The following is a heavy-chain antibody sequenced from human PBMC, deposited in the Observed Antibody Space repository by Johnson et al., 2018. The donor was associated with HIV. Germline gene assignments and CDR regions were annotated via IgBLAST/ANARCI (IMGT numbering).Heavy chain of an antibody. CDR1: GFTFSRYW. V-gene: IGHV3-7*02. CDR2: IKEAGGEK. J-gene: IGHJ3*02. D-gene: IGHD3-3*01. Sequence: LQLVESGGGLVQPGGSLRLSCVASGFTFSRYWMSWVRQAPGKGLEWVANIKEAGGEKYYVDSVKGRFTISRDNAKNSLYLQMNSLRAEDTAVYYCARTSLEWLLFAFDIWGQGTMVTVSS. CDR3: ARTSLEWLLFAFDI.